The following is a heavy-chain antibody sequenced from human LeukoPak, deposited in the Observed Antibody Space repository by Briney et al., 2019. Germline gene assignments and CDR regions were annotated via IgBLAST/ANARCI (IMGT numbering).Heavy chain of an antibody. CDR3: ARGPLERIFRMWYSEYYYYGLDV. D-gene: IGHD2/OR15-2a*01. J-gene: IGHJ6*02. CDR2: VYHDGGT. Sequence: PSGTLSLTCVVSGGSFSSSKWWSWVRQPPGKGLEWIGQVYHDGGTKYNPSLKSRVTISVDTSKNQFSLELSSVTAADTAVYHCARGPLERIFRMWYSEYYYYGLDVWGQGTTVTVSS. V-gene: IGHV4-4*02. CDR1: GGSFSSSKW.